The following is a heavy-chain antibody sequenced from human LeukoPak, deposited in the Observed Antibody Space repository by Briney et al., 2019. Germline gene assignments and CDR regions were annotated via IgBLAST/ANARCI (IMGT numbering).Heavy chain of an antibody. J-gene: IGHJ4*02. V-gene: IGHV3-23*01. D-gene: IGHD6-19*01. CDR3: ATQSGYSSGWYDY. Sequence: GGSLRLSCAASGFTFSSYAMSWVRQAPGKGLEWVSAISGSGGSTYYADSVKGRFTISRDNAKNSLYLQMNSLRAEDTAVYYCATQSGYSSGWYDYWGQGTLVTVSS. CDR2: ISGSGGST. CDR1: GFTFSSYA.